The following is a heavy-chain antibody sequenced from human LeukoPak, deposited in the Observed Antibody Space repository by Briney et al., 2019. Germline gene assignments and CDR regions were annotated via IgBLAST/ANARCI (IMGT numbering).Heavy chain of an antibody. CDR1: GGSFSGYY. D-gene: IGHD3-22*01. Sequence: SETLSLTCAVYGGSFSGYYWSWIRQPPGKGLEWIGEINHSGSTNYNPSLKSRVTISVDTSKNQFSLKLSSVTAADTAVYYCARVHHSYYYDSSGYYYWDAFDIWGQGTMVTVSS. V-gene: IGHV4-34*01. CDR2: INHSGST. J-gene: IGHJ3*02. CDR3: ARVHHSYYYDSSGYYYWDAFDI.